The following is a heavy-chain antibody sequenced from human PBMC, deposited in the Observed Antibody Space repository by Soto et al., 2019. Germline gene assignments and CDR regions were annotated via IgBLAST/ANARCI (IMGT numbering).Heavy chain of an antibody. Sequence: GGSLRLSCSVSGFSLSSYAMHWVRQAPGKGLEYASSISSDGRSTYYAASVKGRFTISRDNSKNMLYLQMSSLRPEDTAIYYCVKDRFIDYWGQGTPVTVSS. J-gene: IGHJ4*02. CDR1: GFSLSSYA. CDR2: ISSDGRST. D-gene: IGHD3-16*01. V-gene: IGHV3-64D*06. CDR3: VKDRFIDY.